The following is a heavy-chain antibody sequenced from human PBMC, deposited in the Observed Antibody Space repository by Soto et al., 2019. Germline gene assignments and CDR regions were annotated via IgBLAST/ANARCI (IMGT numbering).Heavy chain of an antibody. V-gene: IGHV1-24*01. D-gene: IGHD1-26*01. CDR3: ATVGGRWLQAYYFDY. Sequence: GASVKVSCKVSGYTLTELSMHLVRQAPGKGLEWMGGFDPEDGETIYAQKFQGRVTMTEDTSTDTAYMELSSLRSEDTAVYYCATVGGRWLQAYYFDYWGQGTLVTVSS. CDR2: FDPEDGET. CDR1: GYTLTELS. J-gene: IGHJ4*02.